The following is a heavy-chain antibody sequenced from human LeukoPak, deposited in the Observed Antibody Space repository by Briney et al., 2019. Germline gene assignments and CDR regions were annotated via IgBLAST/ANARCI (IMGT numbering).Heavy chain of an antibody. CDR2: INPKSHGT. CDR3: ARGRLRGPDAFDI. V-gene: IGHV1-2*02. J-gene: IGHJ3*02. D-gene: IGHD3-10*01. CDR1: GYTFTDYY. Sequence: ASVKVSCKASGYTFTDYYLHWVRQAPGDGLEWMGWINPKSHGTKYEQKFQGRVTMTRDTSISTAYMELSRLRAEDTAVYYCARGRLRGPDAFDIWGQGTMVTVSS.